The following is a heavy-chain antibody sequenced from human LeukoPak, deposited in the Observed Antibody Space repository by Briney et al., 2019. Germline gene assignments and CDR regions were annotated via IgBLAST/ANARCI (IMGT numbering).Heavy chain of an antibody. D-gene: IGHD3-16*01. J-gene: IGHJ4*02. CDR1: GFSFSTYG. Sequence: PGGSLRLSCAASGFSFSTYGMHWVRQAPGKGLEWVALIWNAGTNTYYADSVKGRFTISRDNSKNSLYLQMHSLRAEDTAVYYCAGDTPPGGDYYFDYWGQGTLVIVSS. CDR3: AGDTPPGGDYYFDY. V-gene: IGHV3-33*01. CDR2: IWNAGTNT.